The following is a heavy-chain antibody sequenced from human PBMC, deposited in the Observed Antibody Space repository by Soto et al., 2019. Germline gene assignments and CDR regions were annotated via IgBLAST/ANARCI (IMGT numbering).Heavy chain of an antibody. CDR1: GFTFSSYA. Sequence: TGGSLRLSCAASGFTFSSYAMSWVSQAPGKGLEWVSAISGSGGSTYYADSVKGRFTISRDNSKTTLYLQMHSLRAEDTSVYYFAKAPSAVAGLYFGYRGQGSLATVSS. V-gene: IGHV3-23*01. D-gene: IGHD6-19*01. CDR3: AKAPSAVAGLYFGY. CDR2: ISGSGGST. J-gene: IGHJ4*02.